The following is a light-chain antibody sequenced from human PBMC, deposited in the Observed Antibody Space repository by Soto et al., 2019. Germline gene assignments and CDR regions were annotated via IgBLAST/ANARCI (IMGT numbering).Light chain of an antibody. V-gene: IGLV2-14*01. CDR2: EVS. Sequence: QAVVTQPASVSGSPGQSITISCTGTSSDVGGYNYVSWYQQHPGKAPKLMIYEVSNRPSGVSNRFSGSKSGNTASLTISGLQAEDEADYYCSSYTSSSTLDVVFGGGTKVTVL. CDR1: SSDVGGYNY. J-gene: IGLJ2*01. CDR3: SSYTSSSTLDVV.